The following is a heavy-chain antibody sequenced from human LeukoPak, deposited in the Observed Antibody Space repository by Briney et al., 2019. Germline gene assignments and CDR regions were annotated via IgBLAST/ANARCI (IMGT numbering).Heavy chain of an antibody. CDR1: GFTFNRYA. CDR3: AKGLYRYFGSGSYILEY. D-gene: IGHD3-10*01. V-gene: IGHV3-23*01. J-gene: IGHJ4*02. CDR2: ISGSGTGA. Sequence: TGGSLRLSCAASGFTFNRYAMSWVRQAPGKGLEWVSAISGSGTGADYADSVRGRLTISRDNSKNTLHLQVNSLRVEDTAVYYCAKGLYRYFGSGSYILEYWGQGAQVTVSS.